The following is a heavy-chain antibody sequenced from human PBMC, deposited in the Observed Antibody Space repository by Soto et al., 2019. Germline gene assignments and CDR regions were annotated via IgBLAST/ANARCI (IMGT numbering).Heavy chain of an antibody. J-gene: IGHJ6*03. CDR2: ISWNSGSI. CDR3: AKDYGDYLASYYYMDV. D-gene: IGHD4-17*01. CDR1: GFTFDDYA. V-gene: IGHV3-9*01. Sequence: GGSLRLSCAASGFTFDDYAMHWVRQAPGKGLEWVSGISWNSGSIGYADSVKGRFTISRDNAKNSLYLQMNSLRAEDTALYYCAKDYGDYLASYYYMDVWGKGTTVTVSS.